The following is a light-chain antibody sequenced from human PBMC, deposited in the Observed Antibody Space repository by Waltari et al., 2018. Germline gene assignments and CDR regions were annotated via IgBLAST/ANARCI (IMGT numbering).Light chain of an antibody. V-gene: IGLV7-46*01. CDR1: TGAVTSGHF. J-gene: IGLJ3*02. CDR3: LLSYSGARWV. CDR2: DTS. Sequence: QAVVTQEPSVTVSQGGTVTLTCGSSTGAVTSGHFPYWFQQKPGQAPRTLIYDTSNKHSRTPARFSGSLLGGKAALTLSGAQPEDEAEYYCLLSYSGARWVFGGGTKLTVL.